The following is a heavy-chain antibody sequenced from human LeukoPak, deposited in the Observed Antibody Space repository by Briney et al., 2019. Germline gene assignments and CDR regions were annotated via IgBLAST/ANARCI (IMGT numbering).Heavy chain of an antibody. Sequence: SETLSLTCTVPGGSISSYYWSWIRQPPAKGLEWIGYIYYSGSTNYNPSLKSRVTISVDTSKNQFSLKLSSVTAADTAVYYCASSRTGVHYFDYWGQGTLVTVSS. CDR3: ASSRTGVHYFDY. J-gene: IGHJ4*02. CDR1: GGSISSYY. D-gene: IGHD3/OR15-3a*01. CDR2: IYYSGST. V-gene: IGHV4-59*08.